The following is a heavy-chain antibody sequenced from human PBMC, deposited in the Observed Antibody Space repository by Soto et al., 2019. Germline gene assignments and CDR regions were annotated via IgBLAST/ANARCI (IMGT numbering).Heavy chain of an antibody. Sequence: QLQLQESGPGLVKPSETLSLTCTVSGGSISSSSYYWGWIRQPPGKGLEWIGSIYYSGSTYYNPSLKSRVTISVDTSKNQFSLKLSSVTAADTAVYYCARLAIVATMGLDYWGQGTLVTVSS. D-gene: IGHD5-12*01. CDR3: ARLAIVATMGLDY. CDR2: IYYSGST. J-gene: IGHJ4*02. CDR1: GGSISSSSYY. V-gene: IGHV4-39*01.